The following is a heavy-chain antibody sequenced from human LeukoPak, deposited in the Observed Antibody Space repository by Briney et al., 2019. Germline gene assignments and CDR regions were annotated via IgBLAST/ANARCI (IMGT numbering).Heavy chain of an antibody. CDR2: ISAYNGNT. CDR1: GYTFTSYG. V-gene: IGHV1-18*01. D-gene: IGHD3-10*01. J-gene: IGHJ6*02. CDR3: ARDKEWFGELVPSYGMDV. Sequence: ASVKVSCKASGYTFTSYGISWVRQAPGQGLEWMGWISAYNGNTNYTQKLQGRVTMTTDTSTSTAYMELRSLRSDDTAVYYCARDKEWFGELVPSYGMDVWGQGTTVTVSS.